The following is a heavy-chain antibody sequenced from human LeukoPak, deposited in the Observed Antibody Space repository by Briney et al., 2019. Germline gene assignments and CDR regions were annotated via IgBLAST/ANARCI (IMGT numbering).Heavy chain of an antibody. CDR1: GGTFSSYA. Sequence: ASVKVSCKASGGTFSSYAISWVRQAPGQGLEWMGGIIPIFGTANYAQKFQGRVTITTDESTSTAYMELSSLRSEDTAVYYCARGLLGDSGYYYYYMDVWGKGTTVTVSS. CDR2: IIPIFGTA. V-gene: IGHV1-69*05. J-gene: IGHJ6*03. D-gene: IGHD2-15*01. CDR3: ARGLLGDSGYYYYYMDV.